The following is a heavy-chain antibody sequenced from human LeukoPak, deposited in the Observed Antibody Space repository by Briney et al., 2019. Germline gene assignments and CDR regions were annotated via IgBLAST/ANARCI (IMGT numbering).Heavy chain of an antibody. CDR1: GFTFSSYA. CDR2: ISYDGSNK. J-gene: IGHJ4*02. D-gene: IGHD3-22*01. CDR3: ARAYYYDSSGYSRHYFDY. Sequence: GGSLRLSCAASGFTFSSYAMHWVRQAPGKGLEWVAVISYDGSNKYYADSVKGRFTISRDNSKNTLYLQMNSLRAEDTAVYYCARAYYYDSSGYSRHYFDYGGQGPLVTVSS. V-gene: IGHV3-30-3*01.